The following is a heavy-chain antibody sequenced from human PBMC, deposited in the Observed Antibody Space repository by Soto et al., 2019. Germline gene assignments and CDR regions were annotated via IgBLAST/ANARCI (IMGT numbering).Heavy chain of an antibody. J-gene: IGHJ6*03. CDR3: AREGNCSGGSCYDYYYYYMDV. V-gene: IGHV3-7*01. CDR1: GFTFSSYW. Sequence: GGSLRLSCAASGFTFSSYWMSWVRQAPGKGLEWVANIKQDGSEKYYVDSVKGRFTISRDNAKNSLYLQMNSLRAEDTAVYYCAREGNCSGGSCYDYYYYYMDVWGKGTTVTVSS. CDR2: IKQDGSEK. D-gene: IGHD2-15*01.